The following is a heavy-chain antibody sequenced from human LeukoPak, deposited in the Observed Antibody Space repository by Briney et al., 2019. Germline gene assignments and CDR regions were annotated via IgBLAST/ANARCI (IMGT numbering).Heavy chain of an antibody. Sequence: GGSLRLSCAASGFTFSSYAVRWVRQAPGKGLEWVAVISYDGSNKYYADSVKGRFTISRDNSKNTLYLQMNSLRAEDTAVYYCARGVSITGTTYYYYGMDVWGQGTTVTVSS. CDR3: ARGVSITGTTYYYYGMDV. D-gene: IGHD1-7*01. V-gene: IGHV3-30-3*01. CDR1: GFTFSSYA. CDR2: ISYDGSNK. J-gene: IGHJ6*02.